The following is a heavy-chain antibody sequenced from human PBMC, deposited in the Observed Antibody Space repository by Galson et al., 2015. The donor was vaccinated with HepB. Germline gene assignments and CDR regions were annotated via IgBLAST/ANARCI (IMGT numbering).Heavy chain of an antibody. CDR3: AKASHYDSGSYCYYYYGLDV. CDR1: GFTFSSYA. D-gene: IGHD3-10*01. Sequence: SLRLSCAASGFTFSSYALSWVRQAPGKGLEWVSGICGSGDSTYYADSVRGRFTISRDNSKNTLYLRMNSLRVEDTAVYYCAKASHYDSGSYCYYYYGLDVRGQGTTVTVSS. J-gene: IGHJ6*02. CDR2: ICGSGDST. V-gene: IGHV3-23*01.